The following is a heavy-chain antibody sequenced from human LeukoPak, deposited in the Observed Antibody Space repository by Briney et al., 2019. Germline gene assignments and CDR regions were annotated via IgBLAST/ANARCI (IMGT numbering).Heavy chain of an antibody. J-gene: IGHJ6*03. V-gene: IGHV3-23*01. CDR2: VSPPGGGT. D-gene: IGHD6-13*01. CDR1: GFSFSNHG. Sequence: GGSLRLSCAASGFSFSNHGMNWVRQAPGKGLEWLSGVSPPGGGTYYADSVSGRFTISRDNSKNTLYLQMNSLRAEDTAVYYCAKDPRYSSSWSYYYYMDVWGKGTTVTVPS. CDR3: AKDPRYSSSWSYYYYMDV.